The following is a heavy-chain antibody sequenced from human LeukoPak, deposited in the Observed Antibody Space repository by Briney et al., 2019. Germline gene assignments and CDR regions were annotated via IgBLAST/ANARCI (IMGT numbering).Heavy chain of an antibody. J-gene: IGHJ1*01. CDR3: ARVGYSSGWLDEYFQH. V-gene: IGHV3-21*01. D-gene: IGHD6-19*01. Sequence: EGSLRLSCAASGFTFSSYSMNWVRQAPGKGLEWVSSISSSSSYIYYADSVKGRFTISRDNAKNSLYLQMNSLRAEDTAVYYCARVGYSSGWLDEYFQHWGQGTLVTVSS. CDR2: ISSSSSYI. CDR1: GFTFSSYS.